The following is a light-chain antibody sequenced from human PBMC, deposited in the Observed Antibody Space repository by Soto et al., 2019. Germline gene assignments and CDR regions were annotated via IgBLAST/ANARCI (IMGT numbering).Light chain of an antibody. V-gene: IGKV3-15*01. J-gene: IGKJ3*01. CDR2: GAS. CDR1: QIISSN. Sequence: DIVLTQSPATLSVSLGERVRLSCTASQIISSNLAWYQQKPGQIPRLLIYGASARAAGIPARFSVSGSGTEFTLTISSLQSKDFAVYYCQQDNNWTQFTCDPGTKVDV. CDR3: QQDNNWTQFT.